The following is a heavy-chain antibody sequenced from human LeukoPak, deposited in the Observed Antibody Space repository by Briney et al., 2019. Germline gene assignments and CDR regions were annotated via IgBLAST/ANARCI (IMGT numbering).Heavy chain of an antibody. D-gene: IGHD1-14*01. CDR3: ARDSVYNGRYYYYYMDV. CDR2: IYTSGST. CDR1: GGSISSYY. Sequence: SETLSLTCTVSGGSISSYYWSWIRQPAGKGLEWIGRIYTSGSTNYNPSLKSRVTMSVGTSKNQFSLKLSSVTAADTAVYYCARDSVYNGRYYYYYMDVWGKGTTVTVSS. V-gene: IGHV4-4*07. J-gene: IGHJ6*03.